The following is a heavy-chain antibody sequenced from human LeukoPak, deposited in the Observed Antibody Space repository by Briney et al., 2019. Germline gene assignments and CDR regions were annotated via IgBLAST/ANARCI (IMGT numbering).Heavy chain of an antibody. V-gene: IGHV4-59*01. CDR1: GGSISSYY. CDR2: IYYSGST. Sequence: SETLSFTCTVSGGSISSYYWSWIRQPPGKGLEWIGYIYYSGSTNYNPSLKSRVTISVDTSKNQFSLKLSSVTAADTAVYYCARAAGFGELWDYWGQGTLVTVSS. J-gene: IGHJ4*02. CDR3: ARAAGFGELWDY. D-gene: IGHD3-10*01.